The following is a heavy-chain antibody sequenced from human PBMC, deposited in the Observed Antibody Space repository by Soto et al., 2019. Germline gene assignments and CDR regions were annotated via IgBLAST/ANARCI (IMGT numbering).Heavy chain of an antibody. CDR1: GYTFSNYA. V-gene: IGHV3-23*01. CDR2: ISGSGGST. CDR3: AYSSTPFDY. J-gene: IGHJ4*02. D-gene: IGHD6-13*01. Sequence: PGGSLRLSCAASGYTFSNYAKSWVRQAPGKGLEWVSAISGSGGSTYYADSVKGRFTISRDNSKNTLYLQMNSLRAEDTAVYYCAYSSTPFDYWGQGTLVTVSS.